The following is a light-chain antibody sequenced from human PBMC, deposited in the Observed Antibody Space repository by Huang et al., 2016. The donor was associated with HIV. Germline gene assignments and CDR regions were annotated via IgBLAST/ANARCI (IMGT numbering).Light chain of an antibody. Sequence: DIQMTQSPSSLSASVGDRVTIACRARQSIRKVVNGYQQKPGEAPKLLMHSASSLQRGVPSRFSGSGSGTDFTLTITSLQPEDFATYYCQQTDNIPRTFGQGTKVVIK. CDR2: SAS. J-gene: IGKJ1*01. CDR3: QQTDNIPRT. CDR1: QSIRKV. V-gene: IGKV1-39*01.